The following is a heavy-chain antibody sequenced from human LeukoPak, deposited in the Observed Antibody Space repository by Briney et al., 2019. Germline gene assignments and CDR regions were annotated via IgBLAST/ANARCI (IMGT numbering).Heavy chain of an antibody. D-gene: IGHD2-15*01. CDR1: GFSFGYLG. CDR3: VRQVQEDY. J-gene: IGHJ4*02. V-gene: IGHV3-30*03. CDR2: ITYDGSEE. Sequence: PGGSLRLSCEASGFSFGYLGMHWFRQVAGKGLEWVAVITYDGSEEYYADSVKGRFTISRDDSKNTLFLQMNNLRVEDTAVYYCVRQVQEDYWGQGTLVTVPS.